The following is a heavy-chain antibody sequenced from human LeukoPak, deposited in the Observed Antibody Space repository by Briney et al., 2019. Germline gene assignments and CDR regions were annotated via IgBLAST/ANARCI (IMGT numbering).Heavy chain of an antibody. D-gene: IGHD3-10*01. V-gene: IGHV3-66*01. CDR1: GFTVSSNY. J-gene: IGHJ4*02. CDR3: AGEAIITYGSGLFGY. Sequence: GGSLRLSCAASGFTVSSNYMSWVRQAPGKGLEWVSVIYSGGSTYYADSVKGRFTISRDNSKNTLYLQMNSLRAEDTAVFYCAGEAIITYGSGLFGYWGQGTLVTVSS. CDR2: IYSGGST.